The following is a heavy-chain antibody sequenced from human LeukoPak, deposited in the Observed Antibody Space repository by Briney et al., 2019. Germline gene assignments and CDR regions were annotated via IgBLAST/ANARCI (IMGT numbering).Heavy chain of an antibody. Sequence: PSETLSLTCAVYGGSFSGYYWSWIRQPPGKGLEWIGEINHSGSTNYNPSLKSRVTISVDTSKNQFSPKLSSVTAADTAVYYCARDMHYYDSRAQNFSDYWGQGTLVTVSS. CDR1: GGSFSGYY. V-gene: IGHV4-34*01. D-gene: IGHD3-22*01. J-gene: IGHJ4*02. CDR2: INHSGST. CDR3: ARDMHYYDSRAQNFSDY.